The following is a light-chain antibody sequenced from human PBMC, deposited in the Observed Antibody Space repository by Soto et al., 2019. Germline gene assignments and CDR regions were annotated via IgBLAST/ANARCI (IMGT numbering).Light chain of an antibody. CDR2: DAS. J-gene: IGKJ1*01. CDR3: QQYDNWPRT. Sequence: DIVTTQSPDSLAVSLCESAPLSCRASQSVRSNLAWYQQNPGQPPRLLIYDASSRATGIPSRFSGSGSGTEFTLTISSLKSEDFAVYYCQQYDNWPRTFGQGTKVDIK. CDR1: QSVRSN. V-gene: IGKV3D-15*01.